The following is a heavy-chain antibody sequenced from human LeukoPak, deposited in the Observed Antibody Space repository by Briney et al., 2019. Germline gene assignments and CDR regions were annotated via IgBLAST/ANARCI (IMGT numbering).Heavy chain of an antibody. CDR3: ARDFLSYDGSENHFEDTFDI. D-gene: IGHD3-22*01. Sequence: ASVKVSCKASGYSFDRYGISWVRQAPGQGLEWLGWIGAFNGNTNYAQNLQGGVTMTADTSTTTAYMELRSLSSDDTAVYYCARDFLSYDGSENHFEDTFDIWGQGTMVTVSS. J-gene: IGHJ3*02. CDR1: GYSFDRYG. V-gene: IGHV1-18*01. CDR2: IGAFNGNT.